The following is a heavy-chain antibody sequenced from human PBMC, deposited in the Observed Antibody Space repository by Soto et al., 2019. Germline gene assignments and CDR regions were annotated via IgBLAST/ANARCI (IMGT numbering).Heavy chain of an antibody. D-gene: IGHD3-16*02. V-gene: IGHV3-15*01. CDR1: GFTFSNAW. CDR2: IKSKTDGGTT. J-gene: IGHJ6*03. CDR3: TAELSLSDYYYYYMDV. Sequence: GSLRLSCAASGFTFSNAWMSWVRQAPGKGLEWVGRIKSKTDGGTTDYAAPVKGRFTISRDDSKNTLYLQMNSLKTEDTAVYYCTAELSLSDYYYYYMDVWGKGTTVTVSS.